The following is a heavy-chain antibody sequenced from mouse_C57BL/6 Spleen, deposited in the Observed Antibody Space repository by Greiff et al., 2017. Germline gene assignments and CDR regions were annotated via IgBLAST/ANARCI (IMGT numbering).Heavy chain of an antibody. CDR2: ISSGGDYI. CDR3: RRYYGSSFDYFDY. CDR1: GFTFSSYA. Sequence: DVKLLESGAGLVKPGGSLKLSCAASGFTFSSYAMSWVRQTPEKRLEWVAYISSGGDYIYYADTVKGRFTISRDNARNTLYLQMSSLKSEDTAMYYCRRYYGSSFDYFDYWGQGTTLTVSS. J-gene: IGHJ2*01. D-gene: IGHD1-1*01. V-gene: IGHV5-9-1*02.